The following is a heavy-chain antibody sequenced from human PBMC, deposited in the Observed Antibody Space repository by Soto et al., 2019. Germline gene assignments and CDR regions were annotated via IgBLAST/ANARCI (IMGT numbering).Heavy chain of an antibody. J-gene: IGHJ3*02. CDR1: GGTFSSYT. CDR2: IIPILGIA. CDR3: ARVITTDAFDI. Sequence: QVQLVQSGAEVKKPGSSVKVSCKASGGTFSSYTISWVRQAPGQGLEWMGRIIPILGIANYAQKFQGRVTITADKSTSTAYIELSSLRSEDTAVYYCARVITTDAFDIWGQGTMVTVSS. V-gene: IGHV1-69*02.